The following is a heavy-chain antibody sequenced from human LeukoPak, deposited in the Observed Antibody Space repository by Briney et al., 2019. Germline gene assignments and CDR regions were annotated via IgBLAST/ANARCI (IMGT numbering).Heavy chain of an antibody. V-gene: IGHV4-34*01. CDR3: ARGHSSGWYLGRAFDI. CDR1: GVSFSGYY. J-gene: IGHJ3*02. D-gene: IGHD6-19*01. Sequence: SETLSLTCAVYGVSFSGYYWSWIRQPPGKGLEWIGEINHSGSTNYNPSLKSRVTISVDTSKNQFSLKLSSVTAADTAVYYCARGHSSGWYLGRAFDIWGQGTMVTVSS. CDR2: INHSGST.